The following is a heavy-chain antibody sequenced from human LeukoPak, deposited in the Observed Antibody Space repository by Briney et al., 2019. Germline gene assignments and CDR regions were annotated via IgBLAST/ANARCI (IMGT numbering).Heavy chain of an antibody. J-gene: IGHJ4*02. V-gene: IGHV3-30*02. CDR2: IRYDGSNK. CDR1: GFTFSSYG. CDR3: ARDSDGNFDY. Sequence: PGGSLRLSCAASGFTFSSYGIHWVRQAPGKGLEWVAFIRYDGSNKYYADSVKGRFTISRDNAKNSLYLQMNSLRAEDTAVYYCARDSDGNFDYWGQGTLVTVSS. D-gene: IGHD3-10*01.